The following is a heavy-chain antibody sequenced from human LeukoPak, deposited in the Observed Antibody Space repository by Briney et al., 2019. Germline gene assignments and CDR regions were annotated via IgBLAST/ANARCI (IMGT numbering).Heavy chain of an antibody. Sequence: PGGSLRLSCAASGFTFSSYAMHWVRQAPGKGLEWVAVISYDGSNKYYADSVKGRFTISRDNSKNTLYLQMNSLRAEDTAVYYCARDYGGEGYNFFGNNFDYWGQGTLVTVSS. CDR1: GFTFSSYA. J-gene: IGHJ4*02. V-gene: IGHV3-30*04. CDR2: ISYDGSNK. CDR3: ARDYGGEGYNFFGNNFDY. D-gene: IGHD5-24*01.